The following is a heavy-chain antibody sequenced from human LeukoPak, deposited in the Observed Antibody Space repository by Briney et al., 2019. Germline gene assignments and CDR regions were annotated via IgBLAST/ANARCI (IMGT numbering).Heavy chain of an antibody. CDR3: ARDLTRGIDY. J-gene: IGHJ4*02. CDR2: INIDERIT. V-gene: IGHV3-74*01. CDR1: GFSFSTQR. Sequence: GGSLRLSCVASGFSFSTQRMHWVRHAPGKGLVWVSYINIDERITGYADSVKGRFTISRDNGKNTLYLQMNSLRAEDTAVYYCARDLTRGIDYWGQGTLVTVSS.